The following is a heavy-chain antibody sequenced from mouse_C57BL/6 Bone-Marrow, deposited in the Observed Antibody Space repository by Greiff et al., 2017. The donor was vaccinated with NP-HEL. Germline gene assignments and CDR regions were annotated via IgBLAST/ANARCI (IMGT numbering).Heavy chain of an antibody. CDR3: ARDFYKGFDY. J-gene: IGHJ2*01. CDR1: GFTFSDYY. CDR2: INYDGSST. V-gene: IGHV5-16*01. Sequence: EVKLMESEGGLVQPGSSMKLSCTASGFTFSDYYMAWVRQVPEKGLEWVANINYDGSSTYYLDSLKSRFIISRDNAKNILYLQMSSLKSEDTATYYCARDFYKGFDYWGQGTTLTVSS. D-gene: IGHD1-3*01.